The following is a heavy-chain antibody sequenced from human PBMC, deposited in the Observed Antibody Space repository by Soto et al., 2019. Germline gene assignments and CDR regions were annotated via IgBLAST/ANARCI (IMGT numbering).Heavy chain of an antibody. J-gene: IGHJ6*03. CDR3: AREYGSGSYPYYYYMDV. V-gene: IGHV1-2*04. CDR2: INPNSGGT. CDR1: GYTFTGYY. D-gene: IGHD3-10*01. Sequence: ASVKVSCKASGYTFTGYYMHWVRQAPGQGLEWMGRINPNSGGTNYAQKIQGWVTMTKDTSISTAYMELSRLKSDDTAVYYCAREYGSGSYPYYYYMDVWGKGTTVTVSS.